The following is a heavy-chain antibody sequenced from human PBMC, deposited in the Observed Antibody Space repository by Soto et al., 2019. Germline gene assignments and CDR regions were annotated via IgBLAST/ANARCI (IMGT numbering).Heavy chain of an antibody. J-gene: IGHJ6*02. Sequence: QVQLMESGGGVVQPGRSLRLSCAASGFTFSNSGIHWVRQAPGKGLEWVAVISFAGSNKYYADSVKGRFSISRDNSKNTLYLQMNSLRAEDTAVYYCAKEGCSSTSCVAFLDVWGRGTTVTVSS. CDR3: AKEGCSSTSCVAFLDV. D-gene: IGHD2-2*01. V-gene: IGHV3-30*18. CDR2: ISFAGSNK. CDR1: GFTFSNSG.